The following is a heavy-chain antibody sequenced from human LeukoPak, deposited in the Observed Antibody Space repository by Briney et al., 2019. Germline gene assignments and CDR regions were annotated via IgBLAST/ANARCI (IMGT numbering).Heavy chain of an antibody. D-gene: IGHD3-22*01. J-gene: IGHJ4*02. CDR1: GGSISSYY. CDR3: AREFYYDAYYFDY. V-gene: IGHV4-59*01. Sequence: SETLSLTCTVSGGSISSYYWSWIRQPPGKGLEWIGYIYYSGSTNYKPSLKSRVTISVDTSKNQFSLKLNSVTAADTAVYYCAREFYYDAYYFDYWGQGTLVTVSS. CDR2: IYYSGST.